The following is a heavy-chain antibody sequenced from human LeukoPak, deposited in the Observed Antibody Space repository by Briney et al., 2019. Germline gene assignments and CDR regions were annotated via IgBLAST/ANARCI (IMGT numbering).Heavy chain of an antibody. V-gene: IGHV3-30*04. CDR1: GFTFSSYA. CDR2: ISYDGSNK. Sequence: PGRFLRLSCAASGFTFSSYAMHWVRQAPGKGLEWVAVISYDGSNKYYADSVKGRFTISRDNSKNTLYLQMNSLRAEDTAVYYCARGDDYGDYWGQGTLVTVSS. J-gene: IGHJ4*02. CDR3: ARGDDYGDY.